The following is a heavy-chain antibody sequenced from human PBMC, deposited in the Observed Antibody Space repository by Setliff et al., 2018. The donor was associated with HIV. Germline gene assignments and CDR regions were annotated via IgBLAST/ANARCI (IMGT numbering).Heavy chain of an antibody. CDR2: ISGSGGST. D-gene: IGHD3-3*01. CDR3: AKDGQYHDFWSGYYENYFDY. CDR1: GFTFSSYA. Sequence: GGSLRLSCAASGFTFSSYAMSWVRQAPGKGLEWVSAISGSGGSTYYADSVKGRFTISRDNSNNTLYLQMNGLRAEDTAVYYCAKDGQYHDFWSGYYENYFDYWGQGTLVTVSS. V-gene: IGHV3-23*01. J-gene: IGHJ4*02.